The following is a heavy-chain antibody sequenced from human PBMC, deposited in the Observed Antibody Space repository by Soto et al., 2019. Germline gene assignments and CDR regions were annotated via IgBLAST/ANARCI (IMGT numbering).Heavy chain of an antibody. Sequence: SETLSLTCTVSGGSISSYYWSWIRQPPGKGLEWIGYIYYSGSTNYNPSLKSRVIISVDTSKNQFSLKLSSVTAADTAVYYCAREGLLTRTRYCYYGMDVWGQGTTVTVSS. CDR2: IYYSGST. V-gene: IGHV4-59*01. CDR1: GGSISSYY. CDR3: AREGLLTRTRYCYYGMDV. D-gene: IGHD1-7*01. J-gene: IGHJ6*02.